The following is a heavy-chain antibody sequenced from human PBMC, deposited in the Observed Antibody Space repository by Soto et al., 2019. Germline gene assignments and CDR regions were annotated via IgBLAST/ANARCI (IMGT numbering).Heavy chain of an antibody. J-gene: IGHJ4*02. CDR3: ARAGYSYGYNYFDY. CDR1: GSSFTSYW. CDR2: IYPGDSDT. D-gene: IGHD5-18*01. V-gene: IGHV5-51*01. Sequence: PGEFLKISCKGSGSSFTSYWIGWVRQMPGKGLGWMGIIYPGDSDTRYSPSFQGQVTISADKSISTAYLQWSSLKASDTAMYYCARAGYSYGYNYFDYWGQGTLVTVSS.